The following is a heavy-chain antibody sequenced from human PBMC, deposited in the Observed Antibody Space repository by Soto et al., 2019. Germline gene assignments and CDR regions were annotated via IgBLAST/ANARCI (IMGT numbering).Heavy chain of an antibody. CDR1: GGSISSYY. Sequence: QVQLQESGPGLVKPSETLSLTCTVSGGSISSYYWSWIRQPPGKGLEWIGYIYYSGSTNYNPSLKSRVTISVDPSKNQFSLKLSSVTAADTAVYYCARGNYDILTGYPPWFDPWGQGTLVTVSS. V-gene: IGHV4-59*01. D-gene: IGHD3-9*01. CDR2: IYYSGST. J-gene: IGHJ5*02. CDR3: ARGNYDILTGYPPWFDP.